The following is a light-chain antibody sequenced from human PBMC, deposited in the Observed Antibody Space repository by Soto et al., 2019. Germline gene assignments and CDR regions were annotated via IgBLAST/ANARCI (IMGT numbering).Light chain of an antibody. CDR2: DAS. CDR1: QIVTGNF. J-gene: IGKJ1*01. Sequence: EFVLTQSPGTLSLSPGEGATLSCSSSQIVTGNFLAWHQQKPGQAPRLLMYDASTRATGIPDRFSGSGSGTDFTLIISRLEPEDFAVYYCQQYGDSLLTFGQGTKVDIK. V-gene: IGKV3-20*01. CDR3: QQYGDSLLT.